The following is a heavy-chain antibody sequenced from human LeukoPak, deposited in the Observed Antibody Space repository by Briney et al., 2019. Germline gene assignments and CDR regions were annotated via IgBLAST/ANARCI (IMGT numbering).Heavy chain of an antibody. V-gene: IGHV4-59*12. CDR2: IYYSGST. CDR3: AREGPMEWLFYFDY. Sequence: SETLSLTCTVSGGSISSYYWSWIRQPPGKGLEWIGYIYYSGSTNYNPSLKSRVTISVDTSKNQFSLKLSSVTAADTAVYYCAREGPMEWLFYFDYWGQGTLVTVSS. D-gene: IGHD3-3*01. J-gene: IGHJ4*02. CDR1: GGSISSYY.